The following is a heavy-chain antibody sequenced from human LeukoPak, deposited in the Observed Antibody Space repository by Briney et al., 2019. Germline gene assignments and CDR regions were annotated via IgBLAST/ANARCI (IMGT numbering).Heavy chain of an antibody. CDR3: ARGGNYWPQWWFDP. CDR1: GGSITSNAYY. Sequence: SETLSLTCTVSGGSITSNAYYWGWIRQPPGKGLEWIGNIYFSGSTYYNPSLKSRVTISLDTSKNQFSLELNSVTPADTAVYYCARGGNYWPQWWFDPWGRGTLVSVSS. J-gene: IGHJ5*02. V-gene: IGHV4-39*07. CDR2: IYFSGST. D-gene: IGHD1-26*01.